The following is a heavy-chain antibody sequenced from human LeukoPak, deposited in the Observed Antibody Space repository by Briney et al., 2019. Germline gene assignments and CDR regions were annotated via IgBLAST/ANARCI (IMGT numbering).Heavy chain of an antibody. V-gene: IGHV3-48*01. CDR1: GFPFSSYN. J-gene: IGHJ4*02. Sequence: GGSLRLSCAASGFPFSSYNMNWVRQAPGKGLEGISYISSSSTIIYYADSVKGRFTISRDNAKNSLYLQMNSLRAEDTAGYYCARDSWDYRSGFFDYWGQGALVTVCS. D-gene: IGHD6-19*01. CDR2: ISSSSTII. CDR3: ARDSWDYRSGFFDY.